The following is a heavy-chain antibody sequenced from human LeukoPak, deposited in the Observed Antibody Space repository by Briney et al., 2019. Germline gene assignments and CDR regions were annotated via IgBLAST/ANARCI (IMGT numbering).Heavy chain of an antibody. J-gene: IGHJ4*02. CDR2: IHSGGST. V-gene: IGHV3-53*01. D-gene: IGHD4-17*01. Sequence: GGSLRLSCAASGFNVSSYFMSWVRQAPREVLEWVSVIHSGGSTYYADSVKGRFTISRDNSKNTLYLQMSSLRAEDTAVYFCARGGPSNGDYSSFDYWGQGTLVTVSS. CDR1: GFNVSSYF. CDR3: ARGGPSNGDYSSFDY.